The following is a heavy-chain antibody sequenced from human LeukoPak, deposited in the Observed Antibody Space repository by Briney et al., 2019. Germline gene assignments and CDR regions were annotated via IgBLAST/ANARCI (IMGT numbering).Heavy chain of an antibody. CDR3: ARDSNSWNYFDN. CDR1: GGSFSGYY. D-gene: IGHD6-13*01. Sequence: PSETLSLTCAVYGGSFSGYYWSWIRQPPGKGRDWIGDINHSGSANYNQSLVSRVTISVNTPKSQFSLKLSSVTAADTAVYYCARDSNSWNYFDNWGQGTLVTVSS. J-gene: IGHJ4*02. V-gene: IGHV4-34*01. CDR2: INHSGSA.